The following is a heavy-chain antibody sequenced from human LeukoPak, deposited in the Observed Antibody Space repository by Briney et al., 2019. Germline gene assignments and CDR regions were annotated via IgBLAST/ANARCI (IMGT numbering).Heavy chain of an antibody. D-gene: IGHD2/OR15-2a*01. V-gene: IGHV4-59*01. CDR1: GGSIRYYN. CDR3: ARQDPQTTVPEGTDV. CDR2: IYYSGTT. Sequence: NPSGTLCLSCTVSGGSIRYYNWRWSWESPGKGLEWIGYIYYSGTTTYNTSPTRRVTISVATSNNKFSLQLRSVTAARTARYYFARQDPQTTVPEGTDVRGQGTTVTASS. J-gene: IGHJ6*02.